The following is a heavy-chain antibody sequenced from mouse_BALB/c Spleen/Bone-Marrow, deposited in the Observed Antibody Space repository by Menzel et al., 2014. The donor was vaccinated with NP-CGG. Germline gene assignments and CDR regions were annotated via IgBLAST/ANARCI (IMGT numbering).Heavy chain of an antibody. J-gene: IGHJ2*01. CDR1: GFALTDYY. V-gene: IGHV7-3*02. Sequence: EVKLVESGGGLVQPGGSLRLSCATSGFALTDYYMSWVRQPPGKALEWLAFIRNKANGYTTEYSASVKGRFTISRDNSQSILYLQMNTLRAEDSATYYCARDMGLLRFDYWGHGTTLTVSS. CDR3: ARDMGLLRFDY. CDR2: IRNKANGYTT. D-gene: IGHD1-1*01.